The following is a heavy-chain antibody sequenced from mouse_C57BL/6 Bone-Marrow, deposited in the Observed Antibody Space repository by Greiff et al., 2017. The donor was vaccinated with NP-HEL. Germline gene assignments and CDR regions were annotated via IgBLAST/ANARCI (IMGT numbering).Heavy chain of an antibody. J-gene: IGHJ2*01. CDR3: ARVNY. CDR2: INPGNGGT. Sequence: QVHVKQPGTELVKPGASVKLSCKASGYTFTSYWMHWVKQRPGQGLEWIGNINPGNGGTNYNEKFKSKATLTVDTSSSTAYMQLSTLTSEDSADYYCARVNYWGQGTTLTVSS. CDR1: GYTFTSYW. V-gene: IGHV1-53*01.